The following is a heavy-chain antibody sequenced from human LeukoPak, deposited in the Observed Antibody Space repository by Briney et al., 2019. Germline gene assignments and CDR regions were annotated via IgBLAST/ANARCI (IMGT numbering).Heavy chain of an antibody. V-gene: IGHV3-53*01. D-gene: IGHD4-17*01. CDR1: GFTVSSDY. CDR3: ARLPATVTTKGYYYYYYMDG. J-gene: IGHJ6*03. Sequence: PGGSLRLSCAVSGFTVSSDYMSWVRQAPGKGLEWVSVIYSGGSTYYADSVKGRFTIPRDNSKNTLYLQMNSLRAEDTAVHYCARLPATVTTKGYYYYYYMDGWGKGTTVTVSS. CDR2: IYSGGST.